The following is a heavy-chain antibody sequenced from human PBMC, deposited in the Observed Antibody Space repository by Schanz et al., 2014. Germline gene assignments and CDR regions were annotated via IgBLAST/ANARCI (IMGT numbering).Heavy chain of an antibody. CDR1: GYTFTGYS. CDR3: ARDGPPQLRSSGLDV. CDR2: VNANTGGT. D-gene: IGHD3-3*01. V-gene: IGHV1-2*02. Sequence: QVHLVQSGAEVKRPGASVKVSCKASGYTFTGYSIHWVREAPGQGLEWMGWVNANTGGTDYAQKFQGRVTMTRDTSITTAYMELRSLTSDDTAVYYCARDGPPQLRSSGLDVWGQGTPISVSS. J-gene: IGHJ6*02.